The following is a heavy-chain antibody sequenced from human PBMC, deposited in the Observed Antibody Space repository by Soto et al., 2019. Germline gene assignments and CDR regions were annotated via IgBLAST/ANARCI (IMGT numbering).Heavy chain of an antibody. CDR3: GRDYYGGGSQYYYYGMEV. CDR2: IYHSGGA. D-gene: IGHD2-21*01. V-gene: IGHV4-31*03. Sequence: SETLSLTCTVSGDSITSGGYYWSWLRQQPGKGLEWIGYIYHSGGASYNPSLRGRAVISIDTSKNQFFLRMNAVTAADTATYYCGRDYYGGGSQYYYYGMEVWGQGTTVTVSS. J-gene: IGHJ6*02. CDR1: GDSITSGGYY.